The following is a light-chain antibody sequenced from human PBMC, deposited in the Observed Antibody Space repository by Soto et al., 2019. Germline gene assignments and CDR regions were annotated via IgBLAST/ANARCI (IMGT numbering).Light chain of an antibody. CDR3: CSYAGSYTHV. Sequence: QSALTQPASVSGSPGQSITISCTGASSDVGDYSYVSWYQHHPGQAPELLIYDVIKRPSGVPDRFSGSKSGNTASLTISGLQAEDEADYYCCSYAGSYTHVFGTGTKLTVL. J-gene: IGLJ1*01. CDR1: SSDVGDYSY. V-gene: IGLV2-11*01. CDR2: DVI.